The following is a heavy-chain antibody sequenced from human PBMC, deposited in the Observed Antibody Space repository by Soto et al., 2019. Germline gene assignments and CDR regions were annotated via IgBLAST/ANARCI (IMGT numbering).Heavy chain of an antibody. CDR1: GFTFSNAW. D-gene: IGHD3-9*01. CDR3: TTDKNYYDILTGYNPPDY. CDR2: IKSKTDGGTT. Sequence: GGSLRLSCAASGFTFSNAWMNWVRQAPGKGLEWVGRIKSKTDGGTTDYAAPVKGRFTISRDDSKNTLYLQMNSLKTEDTAVYYCTTDKNYYDILTGYNPPDYWGQGTLVTVSS. V-gene: IGHV3-15*07. J-gene: IGHJ4*02.